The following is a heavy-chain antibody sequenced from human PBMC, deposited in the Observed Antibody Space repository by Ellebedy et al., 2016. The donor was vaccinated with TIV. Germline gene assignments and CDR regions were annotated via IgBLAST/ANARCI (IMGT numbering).Heavy chain of an antibody. D-gene: IGHD1-26*01. J-gene: IGHJ4*02. CDR2: IYSGGST. V-gene: IGHV3-66*01. CDR3: AKDRVGATDY. Sequence: GGSLRLSCAASGFTVSSNYMSWVRQAPGKGLEWVSVIYSGGSTYYADSVKGRFTISRDNAKNSLYLQMNSLRAEDTAVYYCAKDRVGATDYWGQGTLVTVSS. CDR1: GFTVSSNY.